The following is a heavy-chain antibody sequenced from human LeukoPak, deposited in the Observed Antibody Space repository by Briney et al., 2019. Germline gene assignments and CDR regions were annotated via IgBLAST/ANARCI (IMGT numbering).Heavy chain of an antibody. V-gene: IGHV3-48*03. CDR2: ITGSGRTT. Sequence: GGSLRLSCAASGFTFGSYEMNWVRQTPGKGLEWVSYITGSGRTTHFADSVKGRFTISRDNAKNSLYLQMNSLRAEDTAVYYCAELGITMIGGVWGKGPTVTISS. J-gene: IGHJ6*04. CDR3: AELGITMIGGV. D-gene: IGHD3-10*02. CDR1: GFTFGSYE.